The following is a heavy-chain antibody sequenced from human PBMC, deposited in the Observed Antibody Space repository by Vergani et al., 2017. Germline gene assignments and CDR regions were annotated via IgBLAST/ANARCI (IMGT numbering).Heavy chain of an antibody. D-gene: IGHD5-12*01. J-gene: IGHJ6*02. CDR1: GYTFTSYY. V-gene: IGHV1-46*03. CDR3: AREYSGYDLNQPNNYYYYGMDV. CDR2: INPSGGSP. Sequence: QVQLVQSGAEVKKPGASVKVSCKASGYTFTSYYMHWVRQAPGQGLEWMGIINPSGGSPRYAQKFPGRVTMTRDTSTSTVYMELSILRSEDTAVYYCAREYSGYDLNQPNNYYYYGMDVWGQGTTVTVSS.